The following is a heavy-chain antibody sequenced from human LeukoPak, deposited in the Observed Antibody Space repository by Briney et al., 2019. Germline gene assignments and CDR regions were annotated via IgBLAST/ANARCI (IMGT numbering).Heavy chain of an antibody. CDR1: GGSISRSSNY. D-gene: IGHD2-15*01. V-gene: IGHV4-39*01. CDR3: AILCGDSRRLFDY. J-gene: IGHJ4*02. CDR2: IYFSGST. Sequence: SETLSLTCTVSGGSISRSSNYWGWIRQPPGKGLEWIGSIYFSGSTYYNPSLKSRVTISVDTSKNQFSLKLSSVTAADTAVYCCAILCGDSRRLFDYWGQGTLVTVSS.